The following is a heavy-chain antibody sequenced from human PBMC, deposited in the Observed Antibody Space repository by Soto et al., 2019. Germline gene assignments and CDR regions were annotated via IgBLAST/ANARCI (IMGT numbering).Heavy chain of an antibody. CDR3: ASGGDTTYSFDY. CDR2: IYWDDNK. V-gene: IGHV2-5*02. CDR1: GFSLSTSGVH. Sequence: SCPTLVNPTQTLTLTCTFSGFSLSTSGVHVGWIRQPPGKALEWLALIYWDDNKRYSPSLMSRLSITKDTSKNQVVLTMTNMDPVDTATYYCASGGDTTYSFDYWGQGTLVTVSS. J-gene: IGHJ4*02. D-gene: IGHD3-16*01.